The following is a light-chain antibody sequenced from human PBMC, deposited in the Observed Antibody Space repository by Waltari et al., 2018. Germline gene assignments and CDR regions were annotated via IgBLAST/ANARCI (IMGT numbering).Light chain of an antibody. CDR2: RAS. J-gene: IGKJ1*01. CDR1: QSFHDW. V-gene: IGKV1-5*03. CDR3: QQYHSIPVA. Sequence: DIQMTQSPSTLSASVRDRITITCQASQSFHDWLAWYQQKPGKAPKLLIYRASTLETGVPSRFSGSASGTEFTLTISNLQPDDFATYYCQQYHSIPVAFGQGTRVEIK.